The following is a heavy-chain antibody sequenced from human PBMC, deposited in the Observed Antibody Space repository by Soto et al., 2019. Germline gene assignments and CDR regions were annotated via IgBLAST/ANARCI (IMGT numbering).Heavy chain of an antibody. D-gene: IGHD3-10*01. CDR3: AKAHYGSAIYGMDV. J-gene: IGHJ6*02. Sequence: EVQLVESGGGLVQPGRSLRLSCAASGFTFDDYAMHWVRQTPGKGLEWVSGITWNSGTIGYADSVKGRFTISRDNSKNSLYLQMNSLRPEDTALYYCAKAHYGSAIYGMDVWGQGTTVTVSS. CDR1: GFTFDDYA. V-gene: IGHV3-9*01. CDR2: ITWNSGTI.